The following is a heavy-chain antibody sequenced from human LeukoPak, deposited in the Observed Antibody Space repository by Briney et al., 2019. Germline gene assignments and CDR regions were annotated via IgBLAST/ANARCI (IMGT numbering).Heavy chain of an antibody. CDR1: GGSISGGGY. J-gene: IGHJ4*02. CDR2: IYYSGGT. Sequence: SETLSLTCTVSGGSISGGGYWGWLRQQPGKGLEWIGYIYYSGGTYYNPSLKSRIIISIDTSKTHFSLKLSSVTAADTAVYYCARTQIGFYSNFDLWGQGTLVTVSS. CDR3: ARTQIGFYSNFDL. D-gene: IGHD3-22*01. V-gene: IGHV4-31*03.